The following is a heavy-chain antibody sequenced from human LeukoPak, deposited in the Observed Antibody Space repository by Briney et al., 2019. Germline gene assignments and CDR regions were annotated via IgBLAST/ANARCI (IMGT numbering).Heavy chain of an antibody. Sequence: GGSLRLSCAASGFTFSNYWMSWVRQAPGKGLEWVAIIKPDGSEKYYVDSVKGRFTISRHNAKNSLFLQMNSLRDEDTAVYYCARAVEMATISFGYWGQGTLVTVSS. J-gene: IGHJ4*02. CDR2: IKPDGSEK. CDR3: ARAVEMATISFGY. V-gene: IGHV3-7*01. D-gene: IGHD5-24*01. CDR1: GFTFSNYW.